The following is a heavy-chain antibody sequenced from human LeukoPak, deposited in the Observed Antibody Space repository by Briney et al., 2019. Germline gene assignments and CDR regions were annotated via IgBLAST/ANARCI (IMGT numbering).Heavy chain of an antibody. CDR1: GYTFTNYY. Sequence: ASVKVSCKAFGYTFTNYYMHWVRQAPGLGFEWKGWINPKSGGTSYPQKFQGRLTMTRDTSISTAYMELSRLRSDDTAVYYCVPSANYYYFDYWGRGTLVTVSS. J-gene: IGHJ4*02. V-gene: IGHV1-2*02. CDR2: INPKSGGT. D-gene: IGHD1-26*01. CDR3: VPSANYYYFDY.